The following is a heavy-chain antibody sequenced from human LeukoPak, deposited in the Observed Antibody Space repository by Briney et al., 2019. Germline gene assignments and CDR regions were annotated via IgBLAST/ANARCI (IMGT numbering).Heavy chain of an antibody. J-gene: IGHJ4*02. V-gene: IGHV5-51*01. CDR2: IYPGDSDT. D-gene: IGHD1-26*01. Sequence: GESLKISCMGSAYSFTSYWIAWVRQMPGKGLEWMGIIYPGDSDTRYSPSFQGQVTISADKSISTAYLQWSSLKASDTAMYYCARRGLDGSYYLSFDYWGQGTLVTVSS. CDR1: AYSFTSYW. CDR3: ARRGLDGSYYLSFDY.